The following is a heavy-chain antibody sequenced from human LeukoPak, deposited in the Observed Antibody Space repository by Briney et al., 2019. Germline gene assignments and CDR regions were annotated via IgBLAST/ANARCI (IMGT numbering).Heavy chain of an antibody. Sequence: PGGSLRLSCAASGFTFSSYGMHWVRQAPGKGLEWVAVIWYDGSNKYYADSVKGRFTISRDNSKNTLYLQMNSLRAEDTAVYYCARGADSLDAFDILGQGTMVTVSS. D-gene: IGHD2-15*01. CDR1: GFTFSSYG. CDR2: IWYDGSNK. J-gene: IGHJ3*02. CDR3: ARGADSLDAFDI. V-gene: IGHV3-33*01.